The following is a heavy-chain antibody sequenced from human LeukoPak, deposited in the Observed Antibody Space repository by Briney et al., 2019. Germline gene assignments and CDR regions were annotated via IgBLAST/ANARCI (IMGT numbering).Heavy chain of an antibody. V-gene: IGHV3-21*01. D-gene: IGHD6-13*01. CDR2: ISSSSSYI. J-gene: IGHJ5*02. CDR3: ARTDSSSWYLNWFDP. CDR1: GFTFAGYA. Sequence: GGSLRLSCAASGFTFAGYAMSWVRQAPGKGLEWVSSISSSSSYIYYADSVKGRFTISRDNAKNSLYLQMNSLRAEDTAVYYCARTDSSSWYLNWFDPWGQGTLVTVSS.